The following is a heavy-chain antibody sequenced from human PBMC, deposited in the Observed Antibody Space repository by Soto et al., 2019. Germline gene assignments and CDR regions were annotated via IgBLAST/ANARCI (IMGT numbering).Heavy chain of an antibody. V-gene: IGHV5-51*01. Sequence: GESLKISCKGSGYSFTSYWIGWVRQMPGKGLEWMGIIYPGDSDTRYSPSFQGQVTISADKSISTAYLQWSSLKASDTAMYYCARQRSAAPSGPTYYYYYYMHVWGKGTTVTVSS. CDR2: IYPGDSDT. J-gene: IGHJ6*03. CDR1: GYSFTSYW. CDR3: ARQRSAAPSGPTYYYYYYMHV. D-gene: IGHD3-10*01.